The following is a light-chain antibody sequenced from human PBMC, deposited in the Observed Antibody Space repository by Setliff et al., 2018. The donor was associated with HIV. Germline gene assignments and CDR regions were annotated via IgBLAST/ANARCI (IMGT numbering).Light chain of an antibody. CDR2: EVN. V-gene: IGLV2-14*01. CDR3: SSYTRSSTLV. CDR1: SSDVGGYDY. J-gene: IGLJ3*02. Sequence: QSALAQPAPVSGSPGQSITTSCTGTSSDVGGYDYVSWYQQHPGKVPKLIIYEVNNRPSGVSDRFSGSKSGNMASLTISGLQAEDEAHYYCSSYTRSSTLVFGGGTKVTVL.